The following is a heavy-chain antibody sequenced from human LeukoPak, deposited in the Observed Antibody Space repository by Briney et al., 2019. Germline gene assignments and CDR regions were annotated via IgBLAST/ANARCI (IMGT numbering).Heavy chain of an antibody. Sequence: ASVKVSCKASGYTFNNHDINWVRQAPGRGLEWMGWINTYSANTNYAQEFQDRVIMTTDTSTSTAYMELRSLRSDDTAVYYCARDNSVGDYAWWFDPWGQGTLVTVSS. CDR3: ARDNSVGDYAWWFDP. V-gene: IGHV1-18*01. CDR2: INTYSANT. D-gene: IGHD1-26*01. J-gene: IGHJ5*02. CDR1: GYTFNNHD.